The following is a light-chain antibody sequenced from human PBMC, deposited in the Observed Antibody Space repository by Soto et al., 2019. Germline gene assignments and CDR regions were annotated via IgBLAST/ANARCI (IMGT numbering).Light chain of an antibody. V-gene: IGKV3-20*01. CDR1: QTVSSY. CDR2: GAS. Sequence: EIVLTQSPATLSLSPGERATLSCRASQTVSSYLLWYQQKPGQAPRLLIYGASSRATGIPDRFSGSGSGTDFTLTISRLEPEDFAVYYCQQYGSSPPTFGQGTKVDIK. J-gene: IGKJ1*01. CDR3: QQYGSSPPT.